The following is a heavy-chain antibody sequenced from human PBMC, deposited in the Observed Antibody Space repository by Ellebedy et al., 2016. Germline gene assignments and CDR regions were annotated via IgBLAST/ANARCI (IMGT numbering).Heavy chain of an antibody. V-gene: IGHV3-33*01. J-gene: IGHJ3*01. CDR1: GFAFGNFF. CDR3: ASGIWIPNTDGALDV. CDR2: IWYDGSKK. D-gene: IGHD3-3*01. Sequence: GGSLRLSCEASGFAFGNFFMYWVRQAPGKGLEWVAVIWYDGSKKFYGDSVKGRFSISRDNSNNMVYLQMNRLRAEDTAVYYCASGIWIPNTDGALDVWGHGTMGTVTS.